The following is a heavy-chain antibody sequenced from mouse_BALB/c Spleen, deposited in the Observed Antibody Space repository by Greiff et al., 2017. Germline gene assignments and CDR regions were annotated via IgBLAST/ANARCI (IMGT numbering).Heavy chain of an antibody. CDR3: ARSSVARYFDV. V-gene: IGHV1S137*01. D-gene: IGHD1-1*01. J-gene: IGHJ1*01. CDR1: GYTFTDYA. Sequence: VQLQQSGAELVRPGVSVKISCKGSGYTFTDYAMHWVKQSHAKSLEWIGVISTYYGDASYNQKFKGKATMTVDKSSSTAYMELARLTSEDSAIYYCARSSVARYFDVWGAGTTVTVSS. CDR2: ISTYYGDA.